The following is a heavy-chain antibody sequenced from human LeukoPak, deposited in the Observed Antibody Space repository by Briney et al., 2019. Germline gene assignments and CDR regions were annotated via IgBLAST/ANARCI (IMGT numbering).Heavy chain of an antibody. J-gene: IGHJ2*01. V-gene: IGHV4-4*07. D-gene: IGHD3-10*01. Sequence: PSETLSLTCTVSGGSISSYYWSWLRQPAGKGLEWIGRIYTSGSTNYNPSLKSRVTMSVDTSKNQFSLKLSSVTAADTAVYYCARGGRFGELSYWYFDLWGRGTLVTVSS. CDR3: ARGGRFGELSYWYFDL. CDR1: GGSISSYY. CDR2: IYTSGST.